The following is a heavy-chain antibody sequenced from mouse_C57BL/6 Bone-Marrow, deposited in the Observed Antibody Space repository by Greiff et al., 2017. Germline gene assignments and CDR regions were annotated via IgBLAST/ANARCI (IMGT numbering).Heavy chain of an antibody. J-gene: IGHJ1*03. V-gene: IGHV5-17*01. Sequence: EVQLQESGGGLVKPGGSLKLSCAASGFTFSDYGMHWVRQAPEKGLEWVAYISSGSSTIYYADTVKGRFTISRDNAKNTLFLQMTSLRSEDTAMYYCARPDYYGSSYERYFDVWGTGTTVTVSS. CDR1: GFTFSDYG. CDR3: ARPDYYGSSYERYFDV. D-gene: IGHD1-1*01. CDR2: ISSGSSTI.